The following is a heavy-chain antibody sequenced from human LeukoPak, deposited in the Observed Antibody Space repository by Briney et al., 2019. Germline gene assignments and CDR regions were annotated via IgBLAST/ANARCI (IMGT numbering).Heavy chain of an antibody. CDR1: AFTFSNYN. D-gene: IGHD1-26*01. V-gene: IGHV3-21*01. CDR3: ARDPYSGSYSDYYYYMDV. J-gene: IGHJ6*03. CDR2: ITSSGSYI. Sequence: GGSLRLSCAASAFTFSNYNMNWVRQAPGKVLEWVSSITSSGSYIYYADSVKGRFTISRDNAKNSLYLQLNSLRAEDTAVYYCARDPYSGSYSDYYYYMDVWGKGTTVTVSS.